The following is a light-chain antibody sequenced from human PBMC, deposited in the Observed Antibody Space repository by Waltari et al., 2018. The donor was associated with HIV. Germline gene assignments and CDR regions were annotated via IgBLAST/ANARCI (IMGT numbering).Light chain of an antibody. J-gene: IGKJ1*01. CDR3: QQYGSSPRT. V-gene: IGKV3-20*01. CDR2: GAS. CDR1: QSVSSSY. Sequence: EIVSTQSPGTLSVSPGERATLPCRASQSVSSSYLAWYQQKPGQAPRLLIYGASSRATGIPDRFSGSGSDTDFTLTISRLEPEDFAVYYCQQYGSSPRTFGQGTKVEI.